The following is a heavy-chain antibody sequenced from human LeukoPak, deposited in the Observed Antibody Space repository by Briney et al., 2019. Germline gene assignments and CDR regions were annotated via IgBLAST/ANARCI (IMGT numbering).Heavy chain of an antibody. CDR2: ISGSGGGT. Sequence: GGSLRLSCAASGFTFSSYSMNWVRQAPGKGLEWVAAISGSGGGTYHAASVKGRFTISRDNSQKKLYLQMNGLRAEDTAVYYCAKDRLNGYGYGFDCWGQGTLVTVSS. CDR1: GFTFSSYS. J-gene: IGHJ4*02. V-gene: IGHV3-23*01. D-gene: IGHD5-18*01. CDR3: AKDRLNGYGYGFDC.